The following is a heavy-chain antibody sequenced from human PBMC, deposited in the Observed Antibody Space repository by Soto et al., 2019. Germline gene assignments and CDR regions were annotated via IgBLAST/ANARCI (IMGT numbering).Heavy chain of an antibody. J-gene: IGHJ6*02. V-gene: IGHV2-70*01. CDR1: GFSLSNARMG. Sequence: SGPTLVNPTETLTLTCTVSGFSLSNARMGVSWIRQPPGKALEWLALIDWDDDKYYSTSLKTRLTISKDTSKNQVVLTMTNMDPVDTATYYCARTTASAGYSSSWYSYYYGMDVWGQGTTVTVSS. CDR3: ARTTASAGYSSSWYSYYYGMDV. D-gene: IGHD6-13*01. CDR2: IDWDDDK.